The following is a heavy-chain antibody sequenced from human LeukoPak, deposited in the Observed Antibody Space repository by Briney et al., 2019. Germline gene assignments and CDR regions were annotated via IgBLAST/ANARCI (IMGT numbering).Heavy chain of an antibody. D-gene: IGHD3-22*01. CDR1: GGSISSYY. J-gene: IGHJ5*02. Sequence: SETLSLTCTVSGGSISSYYWSWIRQPAGKGLEWIGRIYTSGSTNYNPSLKSRVTMSVDTSKNQFSLKLSPVTAADTAVYYCARDRDDSSGYYYSIPKNNWFDPWGQGTLVTVSS. CDR2: IYTSGST. V-gene: IGHV4-4*07. CDR3: ARDRDDSSGYYYSIPKNNWFDP.